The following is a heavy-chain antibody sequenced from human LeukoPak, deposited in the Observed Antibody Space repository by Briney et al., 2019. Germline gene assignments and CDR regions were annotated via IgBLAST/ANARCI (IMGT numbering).Heavy chain of an antibody. Sequence: SQTLSLTCAISGDSVSSNSAAWNWIRQSPSRGLEWLGRTYYRSKWYNDYAVSVKGRITINPDTSKNQFSLQLNSVTPEDTAVYYCARSRDYDYVWGSSLGFDYWGQGTLVTVSS. CDR2: TYYRSKWYN. D-gene: IGHD3-16*01. CDR3: ARSRDYDYVWGSSLGFDY. CDR1: GDSVSSNSAA. V-gene: IGHV6-1*01. J-gene: IGHJ4*02.